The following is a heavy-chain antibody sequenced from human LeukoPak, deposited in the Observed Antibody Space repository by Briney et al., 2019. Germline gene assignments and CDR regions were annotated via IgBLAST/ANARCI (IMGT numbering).Heavy chain of an antibody. V-gene: IGHV3-48*03. CDR3: ARELRGVSNWFDP. CDR2: ISSSGSTK. J-gene: IGHJ5*02. Sequence: GGSLRLSCTASGFTFSSYEMNWVCQAPGEGLEWVSYISSSGSTKYYADSVKGRFTISRDNAKNSLYLQMNSLRAEDTAVYYCARELRGVSNWFDPWGQGTLVTVSS. CDR1: GFTFSSYE. D-gene: IGHD3-10*01.